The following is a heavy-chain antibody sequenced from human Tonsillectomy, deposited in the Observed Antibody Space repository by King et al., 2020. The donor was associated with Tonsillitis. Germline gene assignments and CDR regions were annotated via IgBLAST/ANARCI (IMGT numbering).Heavy chain of an antibody. V-gene: IGHV4-59*01. CDR2: IYYSGST. CDR1: GGSISSYY. CDR3: ARGEEQRDLYYHYYYMDV. D-gene: IGHD6-25*01. J-gene: IGHJ6*03. Sequence: VQLQESGPGLVKPSETLSLTCTVSGGSISSYYWSWIRQPPGKGLEWIGDIYYSGSTKYNPSLKSRATISADRSKNQFSLKLSSVTAADTAVYYCARGEEQRDLYYHYYYMDVWGKGTTVTVSS.